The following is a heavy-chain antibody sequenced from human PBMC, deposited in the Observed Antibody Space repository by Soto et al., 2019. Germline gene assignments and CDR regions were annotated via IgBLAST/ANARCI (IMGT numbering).Heavy chain of an antibody. CDR2: ISWNSGSI. CDR3: AKDFEIKNNYYYYGMDV. J-gene: IGHJ6*02. CDR1: GFTFDDYA. V-gene: IGHV3-9*01. Sequence: GGSLRLSCAASGFTFDDYAMHWVRQAPGKGLEWVSGISWNSGSIGYADSVKGRFTISRDNAKNSLYLQMNSLRAEDTALYYCAKDFEIKNNYYYYGMDVWGQGTTVTVSS.